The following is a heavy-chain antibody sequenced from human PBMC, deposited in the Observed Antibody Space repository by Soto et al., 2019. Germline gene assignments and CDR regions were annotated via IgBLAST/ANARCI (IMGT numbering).Heavy chain of an antibody. D-gene: IGHD1-26*01. CDR2: ISYDGSNK. V-gene: IGHV3-30-3*01. Sequence: QVQLVESGGGVVQPGRSLRLSCAASGLTFSSYAMHWVRQAPGKGLEWVAVISYDGSNKYYADSVKGRFTISRDNSKNTLYLQMNSLRAEDTAVYYCARVAGATFRYFDLWGRGTLVTVSS. J-gene: IGHJ2*01. CDR1: GLTFSSYA. CDR3: ARVAGATFRYFDL.